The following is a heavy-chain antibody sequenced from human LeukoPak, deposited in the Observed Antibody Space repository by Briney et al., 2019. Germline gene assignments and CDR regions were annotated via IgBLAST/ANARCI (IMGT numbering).Heavy chain of an antibody. Sequence: ASVKVSCKASGYTFTSYYMHWVRQAPGQGLEWMGIINPSGGSTSYAQKFQGRVTMTRDMSTSTVYMELSSLRPEDTAVYYCARERTPKYYYGSGSFDRYFDYWGQGTLVTVSS. CDR1: GYTFTSYY. D-gene: IGHD3-10*01. CDR3: ARERTPKYYYGSGSFDRYFDY. J-gene: IGHJ4*02. CDR2: INPSGGST. V-gene: IGHV1-46*01.